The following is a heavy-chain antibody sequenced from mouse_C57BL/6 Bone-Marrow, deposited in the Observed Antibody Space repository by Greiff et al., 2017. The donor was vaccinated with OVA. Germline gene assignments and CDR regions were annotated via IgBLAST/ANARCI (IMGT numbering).Heavy chain of an antibody. CDR2: IRNKANGYTT. CDR3: ASHNYFIYFDY. D-gene: IGHD1-1*01. CDR1: GFTFTDYY. V-gene: IGHV7-3*01. J-gene: IGHJ2*01. Sequence: EVHLVESGGGLVQPGGSLSLSCAASGFTFTDYYMSWVRQPPGKALEWLGFIRNKANGYTTEYSASVKGRFTISRDNSQSILYLQMNALRAEDSATYYCASHNYFIYFDYWGQGTTLTVSS.